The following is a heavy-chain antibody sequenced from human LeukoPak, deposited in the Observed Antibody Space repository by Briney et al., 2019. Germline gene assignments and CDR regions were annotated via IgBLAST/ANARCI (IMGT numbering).Heavy chain of an antibody. D-gene: IGHD6-13*01. V-gene: IGHV3-23*01. CDR3: AKTEAAAHINWFDP. Sequence: GGSLRLSCAASGFTFSSYAMSWVRQAPGKGLEWVSAISGSGGSTYYADSVKGRFTISRDNSKNTLYLKMNSLRAEDTAVYYCAKTEAAAHINWFDPWGQGTLVTVSS. CDR1: GFTFSSYA. CDR2: ISGSGGST. J-gene: IGHJ5*02.